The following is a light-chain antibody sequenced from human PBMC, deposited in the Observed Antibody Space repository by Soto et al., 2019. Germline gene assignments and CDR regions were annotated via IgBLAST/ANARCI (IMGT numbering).Light chain of an antibody. CDR2: DAS. J-gene: IGKJ5*01. CDR1: QSISSW. Sequence: DIQMTQSPSTLSASVGDRVTITCRASQSISSWLAWYQQKPGKAPKLLIYDASSLESGVPSRFSGSGSGTEFTLTISSLQPDDFSTYYCQQYNSYVISLGRGTRLEIK. CDR3: QQYNSYVIS. V-gene: IGKV1-5*01.